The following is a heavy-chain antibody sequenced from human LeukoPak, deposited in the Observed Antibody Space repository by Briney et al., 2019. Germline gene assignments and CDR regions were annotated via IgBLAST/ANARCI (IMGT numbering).Heavy chain of an antibody. J-gene: IGHJ6*04. Sequence: GGSLRLSCAASGFAFSRPAMHWLRQAPGKGLEWVAVISYDGSNKYYADSVKGRFTISRDNSKNTLYLQMNSLRAEDTAVYYCAELGITMIGGVWGKGTTVTVSS. CDR3: AELGITMIGGV. CDR2: ISYDGSNK. V-gene: IGHV3-30-3*02. CDR1: GFAFSRPA. D-gene: IGHD3-10*02.